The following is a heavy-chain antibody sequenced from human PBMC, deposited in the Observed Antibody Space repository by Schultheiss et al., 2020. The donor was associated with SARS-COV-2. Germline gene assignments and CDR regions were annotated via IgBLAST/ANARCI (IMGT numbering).Heavy chain of an antibody. V-gene: IGHV1-18*01. D-gene: IGHD1-26*01. CDR1: GYTFTSYG. Sequence: ASVKVSCKASGYTFTSYGISWVRQAPGQGLEWMGWISAYNGNTNYAQKLQGRVTMTTDTSTSTAYMELRILRSDVTAVYYCARDEGGGYKGVSFDYWGQGTLVTVSS. CDR3: ARDEGGGYKGVSFDY. J-gene: IGHJ4*02. CDR2: ISAYNGNT.